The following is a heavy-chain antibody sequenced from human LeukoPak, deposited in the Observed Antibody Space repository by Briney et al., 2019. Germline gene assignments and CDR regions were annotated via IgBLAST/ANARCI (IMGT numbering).Heavy chain of an antibody. Sequence: GRSLRLSCAASGFTFSSCGMHWVRQAPGKGLEWVALITYDGTNKYYADSVKGRFTISRDNSKNTLYLQMNSLRAEDTAVYYCARDPSLGYCSSTSCQKHYYYYGMDVWGQGTTVTVSS. CDR2: ITYDGTNK. V-gene: IGHV3-30*03. J-gene: IGHJ6*02. CDR1: GFTFSSCG. D-gene: IGHD2-2*01. CDR3: ARDPSLGYCSSTSCQKHYYYYGMDV.